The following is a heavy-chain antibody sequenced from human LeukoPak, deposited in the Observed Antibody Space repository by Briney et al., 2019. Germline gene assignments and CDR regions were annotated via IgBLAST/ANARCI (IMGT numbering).Heavy chain of an antibody. Sequence: SETLSLTCTVSGGSISSSSYYWGWIRQPPGKGLEWIGSIYYSGSTYYNPSLKSRVTISVDTSKNQFSLKLSSVTAADTAVYYCARDPYSSSSIWYFDLWGRGTLVTVSS. CDR3: ARDPYSSSSIWYFDL. D-gene: IGHD6-6*01. CDR2: IYYSGST. V-gene: IGHV4-39*07. J-gene: IGHJ2*01. CDR1: GGSISSSSYY.